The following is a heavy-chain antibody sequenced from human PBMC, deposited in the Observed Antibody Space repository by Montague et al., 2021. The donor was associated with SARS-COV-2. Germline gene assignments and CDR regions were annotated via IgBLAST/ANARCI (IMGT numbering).Heavy chain of an antibody. D-gene: IGHD2-2*02. CDR2: INHGGST. Sequence: SETLSLTCAVHGGSSSGYYWNWIRQPPGKGLEWIGEINHGGSTNYSPSLKSRVTISADTSKNQFSLKLTSVAAADTAVYYCARLREGVVPAPILGVGPYYSYYYMDVWGRGTTVTVSS. J-gene: IGHJ6*03. CDR3: ARLREGVVPAPILGVGPYYSYYYMDV. CDR1: GGSSSGYY. V-gene: IGHV4-34*01.